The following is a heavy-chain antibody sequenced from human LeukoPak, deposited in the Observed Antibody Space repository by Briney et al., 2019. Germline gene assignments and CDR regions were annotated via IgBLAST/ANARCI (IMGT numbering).Heavy chain of an antibody. J-gene: IGHJ3*02. CDR1: GFTFTNAW. CDR3: ARVEGPDYYDSSGSKRVDAFDI. Sequence: PGGSLRLSCAASGFTFTNAWMSWVRQAPGKGLEWVAFIRYDGSNKYYVDSVKGRFTISRDNSKNTLYLQMNSLRAEDTAVYYCARVEGPDYYDSSGSKRVDAFDIWGQGTMVTVSS. V-gene: IGHV3-30*02. D-gene: IGHD3-22*01. CDR2: IRYDGSNK.